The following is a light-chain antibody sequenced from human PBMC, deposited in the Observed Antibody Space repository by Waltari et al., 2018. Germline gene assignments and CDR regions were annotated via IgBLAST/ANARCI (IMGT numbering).Light chain of an antibody. CDR1: QRVTTS. CDR2: NVA. V-gene: IGKV1-39*01. J-gene: IGKJ3*01. Sequence: IQMTQSPSSLSASVGGRVTITCRASQRVTTSLNWYQHKPGQAPRVLIYNVASLQSGVSSRFIGTGSGTDFTLTITSLQPEDFATYYCQQTDSPPFTFGPGTKLDI. CDR3: QQTDSPPFT.